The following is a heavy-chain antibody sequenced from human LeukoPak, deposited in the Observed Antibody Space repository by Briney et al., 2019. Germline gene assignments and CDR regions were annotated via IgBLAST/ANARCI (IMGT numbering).Heavy chain of an antibody. J-gene: IGHJ4*02. V-gene: IGHV3-11*04. CDR3: TRHHTDGYNFWY. CDR2: ISSSGRTI. CDR1: GFTFSDYY. Sequence: GGSLRLSCAASGFTFSDYYMSWLRQAPGKGQEWLSYISSSGRTIYYADSVKGRFTVSRDNAQNSLYLQMYSLRAEDTAVYYCTRHHTDGYNFWYWGPGALVTVSS. D-gene: IGHD5-24*01.